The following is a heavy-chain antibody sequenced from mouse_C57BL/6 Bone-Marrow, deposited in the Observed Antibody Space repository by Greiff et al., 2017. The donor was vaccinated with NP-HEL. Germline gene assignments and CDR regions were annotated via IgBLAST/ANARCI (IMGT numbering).Heavy chain of an antibody. J-gene: IGHJ2*01. CDR1: GFTFSDYG. CDR3: ARHYYGSTDY. Sequence: EVKLMESGGGLVKPGGSLKLSCAASGFTFSDYGMHWVRQAPEKGLEWVAYISSGSSTIYYADTVKGRFTISRDNAKNTLFLQMTSLRSEDTAMYYCARHYYGSTDYWGQGTTLTVSS. D-gene: IGHD1-1*01. CDR2: ISSGSSTI. V-gene: IGHV5-17*01.